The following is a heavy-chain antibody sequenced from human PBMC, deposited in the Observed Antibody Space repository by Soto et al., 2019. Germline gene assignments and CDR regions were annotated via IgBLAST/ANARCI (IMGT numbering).Heavy chain of an antibody. CDR3: ARESKVTSSWFDP. J-gene: IGHJ5*02. Sequence: SETLSLTCAVSGGSISSGGYSWSWIRQPPGTGLEWIGYIYHSGSTYYNPSLKRRVTISVDRSKNQFSLKLSSVTAADTAVYYCARESKVTSSWFDPWGQGTLVTVSS. CDR1: GGSISSGGYS. CDR2: IYHSGST. V-gene: IGHV4-30-2*01. D-gene: IGHD4-4*01.